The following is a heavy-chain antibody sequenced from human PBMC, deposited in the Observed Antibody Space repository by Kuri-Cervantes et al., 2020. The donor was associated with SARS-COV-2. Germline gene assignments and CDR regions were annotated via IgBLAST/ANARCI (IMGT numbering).Heavy chain of an antibody. V-gene: IGHV3-9*01. CDR3: ARDIIYYDSSGYYYSDLGPHDAFDI. CDR1: GFTFDDYA. CDR2: ISWNSGSI. J-gene: IGHJ3*02. Sequence: GGSLRLSCAASGFTFDDYAMHWVRQAPGKGLEWVSGISWNSGSIGYADSVKGRFTISRDNAKNSLYLQMNSLRAEDTAVYYCARDIIYYDSSGYYYSDLGPHDAFDIWGQGTMVTVSS. D-gene: IGHD3-22*01.